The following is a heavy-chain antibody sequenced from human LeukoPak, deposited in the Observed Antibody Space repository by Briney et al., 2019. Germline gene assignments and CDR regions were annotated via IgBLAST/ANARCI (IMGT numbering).Heavy chain of an antibody. D-gene: IGHD6-13*01. Sequence: SETLSLTCTVSGGSISSSSYYWGWIRQPPGKGLEWIGSNYYSGSTYYNPSLKSRVTISVDTSKNQFSLKLSSVTAADTAVYYCARDDPGIAAAGRWGTDYWGQGTLVTVSS. V-gene: IGHV4-39*07. CDR2: NYYSGST. J-gene: IGHJ4*02. CDR3: ARDDPGIAAAGRWGTDY. CDR1: GGSISSSSYY.